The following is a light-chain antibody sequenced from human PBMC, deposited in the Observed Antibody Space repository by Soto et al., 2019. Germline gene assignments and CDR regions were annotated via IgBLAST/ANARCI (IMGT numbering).Light chain of an antibody. CDR1: QSITTY. CDR3: PQSDSTPYT. Sequence: DIQITQSTSSLSASVGDRLTITCRASQSITTYLNWYQQKPAKAPTLLIYTPSRLQRGVPSTPSGSGPGPHFTLPISTLQPEDFATYYCPQSDSTPYTLGPATKVD. J-gene: IGKJ3*01. CDR2: TPS. V-gene: IGKV1-39*01.